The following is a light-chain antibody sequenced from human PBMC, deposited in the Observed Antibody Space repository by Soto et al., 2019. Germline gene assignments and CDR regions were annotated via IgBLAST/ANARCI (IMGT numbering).Light chain of an antibody. V-gene: IGLV2-23*02. CDR2: EVT. CDR3: RSYAGTGTWV. CDR1: SSDVGTYNI. Sequence: QSVLTQPASVSGSPGQSITITCTGTSSDVGTYNIVSWYQQYPGKAPKVVISEVTKRPSGVSDRFSGSKSGNMASLTISGLQAEDEADYYCRSYAGTGTWVFGGGTKLTVL. J-gene: IGLJ3*02.